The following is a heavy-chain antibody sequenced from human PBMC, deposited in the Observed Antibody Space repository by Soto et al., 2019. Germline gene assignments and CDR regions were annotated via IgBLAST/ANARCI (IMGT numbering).Heavy chain of an antibody. CDR3: ARDDYPYYDDSSGYHFDY. Sequence: GGSLRLSCAASGFTFSTYNMNWVRQAPGKGLEWVSYISDSSSTIHYADSVKGRFTISRDNAKNSLYLQMNSLRAEDTAVYYCARDDYPYYDDSSGYHFDYWGQGALVTVSS. D-gene: IGHD3-22*01. CDR2: ISDSSSTI. CDR1: GFTFSTYN. V-gene: IGHV3-48*01. J-gene: IGHJ4*02.